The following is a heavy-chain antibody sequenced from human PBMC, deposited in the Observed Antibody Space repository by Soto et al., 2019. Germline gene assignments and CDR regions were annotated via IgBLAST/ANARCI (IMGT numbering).Heavy chain of an antibody. Sequence: PSETLSLTCTVSGGSISSSSYYWGWIRQPPGKGLEWIGSIYYSGSTYYNPSLKSRVTISVDTSKNQFSLKLSSVTAADTAVYYCSRYSGPSPARGYGMDVWGQGTTVTVSS. CDR1: GGSISSSSYY. J-gene: IGHJ6*02. V-gene: IGHV4-39*01. CDR3: SRYSGPSPARGYGMDV. D-gene: IGHD5-12*01. CDR2: IYYSGST.